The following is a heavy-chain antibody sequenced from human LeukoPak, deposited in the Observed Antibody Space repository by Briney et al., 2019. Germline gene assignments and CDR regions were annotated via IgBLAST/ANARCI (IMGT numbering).Heavy chain of an antibody. CDR3: ARDRGRGAVAGSWYFDL. J-gene: IGHJ2*01. CDR1: GFTFSSYW. D-gene: IGHD6-19*01. CDR2: IKQDGSEK. Sequence: GGSLRLSCAASGFTFSSYWMSWVRQAPGKGLEWVANIKQDGSEKYYVDSVKGRFTISRDNAKNSLYLQMNSLRAEDTAVYYCARDRGRGAVAGSWYFDLWGRGTLVTVSS. V-gene: IGHV3-7*03.